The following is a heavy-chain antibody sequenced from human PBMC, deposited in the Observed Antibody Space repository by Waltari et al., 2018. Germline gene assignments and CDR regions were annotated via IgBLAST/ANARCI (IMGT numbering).Heavy chain of an antibody. CDR2: IYHSGST. Sequence: QVQLQESGPGLVKPSETLSLTCAVSGYSISSGYYWGWIRQPPGKGLEWIGSIYHSGSTYYNPSLKSRVTISVDTSKNQFSLKLSSVTAADTAVYYCARPGVTGTPRNNAFDIWGQGTMVTVSS. CDR1: GYSISSGYY. V-gene: IGHV4-38-2*01. CDR3: ARPGVTGTPRNNAFDI. D-gene: IGHD1-7*01. J-gene: IGHJ3*02.